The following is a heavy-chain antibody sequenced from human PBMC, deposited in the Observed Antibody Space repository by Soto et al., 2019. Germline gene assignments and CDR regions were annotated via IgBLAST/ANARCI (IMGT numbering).Heavy chain of an antibody. D-gene: IGHD2-21*02. CDR1: GGSINTHNLF. V-gene: IGHV4-39*01. J-gene: IGHJ4*02. CDR2: VHYSGNA. Sequence: QLQLQESGPGLVGPSETLSLSCTVSGGSINTHNLFWAWIRQAPGKGLERIATVHYSGNAYYNPSLTTRATISRDTSKNRVSLELTSVTAADTAVYYCARMNVTLDFWGQGTLVTVSS. CDR3: ARMNVTLDF.